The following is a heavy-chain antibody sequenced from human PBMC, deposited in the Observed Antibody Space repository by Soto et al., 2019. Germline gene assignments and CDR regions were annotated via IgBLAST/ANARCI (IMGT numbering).Heavy chain of an antibody. V-gene: IGHV2-5*02. CDR2: IYWDDDK. J-gene: IGHJ6*03. D-gene: IGHD2-2*02. CDR1: GFSLSTSGVG. Sequence: SGPTLVNPTQTLTLTCTFSGFSLSTSGVGVGWIRQPPGKALEWLALIYWDDDKRYSPSLKSRLTITKDTSKNQVVLTMTNMDPVDTATYYCAHSRYCSSTSCYNYYYYYMDVWGKGTTVTVSS. CDR3: AHSRYCSSTSCYNYYYYYMDV.